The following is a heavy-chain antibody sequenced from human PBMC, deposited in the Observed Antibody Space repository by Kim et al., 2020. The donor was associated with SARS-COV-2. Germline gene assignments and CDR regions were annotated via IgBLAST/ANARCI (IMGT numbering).Heavy chain of an antibody. J-gene: IGHJ4*02. CDR1: GYTFTGYY. Sequence: ASVKVSCKASGYTFTGYYMHWVRQAPGQGLEWMGRINPNSGGPNYAQKFQGRVTMTRDTSISTAYMELSRLRSYDTAVYYCARASEYGDYAGDYWGQGTLVPVCS. CDR2: INPNSGGP. CDR3: ARASEYGDYAGDY. V-gene: IGHV1-2*06. D-gene: IGHD4-17*01.